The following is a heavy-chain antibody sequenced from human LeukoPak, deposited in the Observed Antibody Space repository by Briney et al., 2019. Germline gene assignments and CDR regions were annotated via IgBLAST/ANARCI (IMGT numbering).Heavy chain of an antibody. Sequence: GRSLRLSCAASGFTFTSHAMHWVRQAPGKGLEWATVIASDGRDKHYADSVKGRFTISRDNSKNTLYLQMNSLRAEDTAVYYCATPGVDTAMVPFDYWGQGTLVTVSS. J-gene: IGHJ4*02. CDR1: GFTFTSHA. D-gene: IGHD5-18*01. CDR2: IASDGRDK. CDR3: ATPGVDTAMVPFDY. V-gene: IGHV3-30*04.